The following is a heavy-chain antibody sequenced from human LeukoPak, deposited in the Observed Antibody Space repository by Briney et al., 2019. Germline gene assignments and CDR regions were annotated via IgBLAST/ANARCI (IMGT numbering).Heavy chain of an antibody. J-gene: IGHJ1*01. D-gene: IGHD1-26*01. CDR1: GDSVSGNIAT. CDR3: AKSGSYLEYLQH. CDR2: TYYRSRWHN. V-gene: IGHV6-1*01. Sequence: SQTLSLTCAISGDSVSGNIATWNWIRQSPSRGLEWLGRTYYRSRWHNVYAESVKSRIIINPDTSKNQFSLLLNSVTPEDTAVYYCAKSGSYLEYLQHWGQGTPVTVSS.